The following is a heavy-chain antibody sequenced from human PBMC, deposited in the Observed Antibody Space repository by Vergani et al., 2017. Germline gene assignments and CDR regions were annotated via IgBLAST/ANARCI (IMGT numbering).Heavy chain of an antibody. D-gene: IGHD6-13*01. V-gene: IGHV4-39*07. CDR3: AREEWGAAAGTWWFAP. J-gene: IGHJ5*02. Sequence: QLQLQESGPGLVKPSETLSLTCTVSGGSISSSSYYWGWIRQPPGKGLEWIGSIYYSGSTYYNPSLKSRVTISVDTSKNQFSLKLSSVTAADTALYYCAREEWGAAAGTWWFAPWGQGTLVTVSP. CDR2: IYYSGST. CDR1: GGSISSSSYY.